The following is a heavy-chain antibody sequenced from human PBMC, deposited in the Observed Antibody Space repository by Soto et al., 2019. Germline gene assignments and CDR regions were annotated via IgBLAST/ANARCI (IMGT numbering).Heavy chain of an antibody. CDR3: ARSLPGLHVDY. J-gene: IGHJ4*02. CDR1: GGSIRSYY. CDR2: IYYSGST. D-gene: IGHD2-2*01. V-gene: IGHV4-59*01. Sequence: QVQLQESGPGLAKPSETLSLTCTVSGGSIRSYYWSWIRQPPGEGLEWIGYIYYSGSTNYNTSLKSRVTISVDTSKNQFSRNLSSVTAADTAVYYCARSLPGLHVDYWGQGTLVTVSS.